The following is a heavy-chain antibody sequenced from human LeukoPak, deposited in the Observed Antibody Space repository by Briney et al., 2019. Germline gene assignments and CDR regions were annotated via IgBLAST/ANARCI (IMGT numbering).Heavy chain of an antibody. CDR3: AKDFRDQWLVNAFHI. D-gene: IGHD6-19*01. V-gene: IGHV1-2*02. J-gene: IGHJ3*02. Sequence: GASVTVSCKASEYTFTRYYMHWVRQAPGQGLEWMGWINTNTGGTNYAQKFQGRVTMTRDTSITTAYMELRSLEYDDTAVYYCAKDFRDQWLVNAFHIWGQGTMVTVSS. CDR1: EYTFTRYY. CDR2: INTNTGGT.